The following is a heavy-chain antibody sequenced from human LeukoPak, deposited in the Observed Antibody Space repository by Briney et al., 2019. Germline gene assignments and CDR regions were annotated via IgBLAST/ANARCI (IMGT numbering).Heavy chain of an antibody. V-gene: IGHV3-30*18. CDR3: AKDLGQLVEGDY. Sequence: PGGSLRLSCAVSGFTFSTYWMHWVRQAPGKGLEWVAVISYDGSNKYYADSVKGRFTISRDNSKNTLYLQMNSPRAEDTAVYYCAKDLGQLVEGDYWGQGTLVTVSS. CDR1: GFTFSTYW. D-gene: IGHD6-6*01. CDR2: ISYDGSNK. J-gene: IGHJ4*02.